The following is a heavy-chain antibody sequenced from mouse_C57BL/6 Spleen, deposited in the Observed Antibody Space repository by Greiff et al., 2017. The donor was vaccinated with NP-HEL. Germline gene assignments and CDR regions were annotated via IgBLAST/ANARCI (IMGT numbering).Heavy chain of an antibody. Sequence: QVQLKQSGAELVKPGASVKLSCKASGYTFTSYWMHWVKQRPGQGLEWIGMIHPNSGSTNYNEKFKSKATLTVDKSSSTAYMQLSSLTSEDSAVYYCATHYYGSTPSFDYWGQGTTLTVSS. CDR2: IHPNSGST. D-gene: IGHD1-1*01. J-gene: IGHJ2*01. CDR3: ATHYYGSTPSFDY. CDR1: GYTFTSYW. V-gene: IGHV1-64*01.